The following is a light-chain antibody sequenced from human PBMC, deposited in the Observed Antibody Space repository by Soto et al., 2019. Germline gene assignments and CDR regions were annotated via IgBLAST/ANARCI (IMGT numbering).Light chain of an antibody. V-gene: IGLV2-8*01. CDR3: SLYAGSNNFV. CDR2: EVS. J-gene: IGLJ1*01. Sequence: ALTQPPSASGSPGQSVTISCTGTSSDIGAYIYVSWYQQHPGKAPKLMISEVSRRPSGVPERFSGSKSGNTASLTVSGLQADDEAHYYCSLYAGSNNFVFGTGTKVTVL. CDR1: SSDIGAYIY.